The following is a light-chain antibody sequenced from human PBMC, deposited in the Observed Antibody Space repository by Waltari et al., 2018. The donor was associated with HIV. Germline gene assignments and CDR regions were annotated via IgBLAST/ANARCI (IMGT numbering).Light chain of an antibody. J-gene: IGLJ3*02. Sequence: QAVVTQEPSLTVSPGGTVTLTCGSSTGAVTSGHFPYWFQQKPGQAPRTLIYETSNKHSWTPARFSGSLLGGKAALTLSGAQPEDEADYYCCSYGGSSTWVFGGGTKVTVL. CDR2: ETS. CDR3: CSYGGSSTWV. CDR1: TGAVTSGHF. V-gene: IGLV7-46*01.